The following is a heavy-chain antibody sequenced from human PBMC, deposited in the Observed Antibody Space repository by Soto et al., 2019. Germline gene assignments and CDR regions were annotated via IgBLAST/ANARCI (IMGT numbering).Heavy chain of an antibody. J-gene: IGHJ4*02. CDR1: GYTLTELS. Sequence: ASVKVSCKVSGYTLTELSMHWVRQAPGKGLEWMGGFDPEDGETIYAQKFQGRVTMTEDTSTDTAYMELSSLRSEDTAVYYCATVYRYSSGWPGFDYWGQGPLVTVSS. D-gene: IGHD6-19*01. V-gene: IGHV1-24*01. CDR3: ATVYRYSSGWPGFDY. CDR2: FDPEDGET.